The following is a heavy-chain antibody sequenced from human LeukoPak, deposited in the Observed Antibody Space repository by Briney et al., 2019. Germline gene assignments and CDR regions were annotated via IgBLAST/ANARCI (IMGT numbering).Heavy chain of an antibody. CDR3: ARGRNGYGDLRFLGYFDY. J-gene: IGHJ4*02. Sequence: SQTLSLTCTVSGGSISSGSYYWSWVRQPAGKGLEWIGRIYTSGSTNYNPSLKSRVTISVDTSKNQFSLKLSSVTAADTAVYYCARGRNGYGDLRFLGYFDYWGQGTLVTVSS. CDR2: IYTSGST. V-gene: IGHV4-61*02. D-gene: IGHD4-17*01. CDR1: GGSISSGSYY.